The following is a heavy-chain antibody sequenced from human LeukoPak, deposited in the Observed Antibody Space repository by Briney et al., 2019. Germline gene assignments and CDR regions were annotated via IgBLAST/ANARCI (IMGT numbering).Heavy chain of an antibody. CDR2: IKEDGSGK. J-gene: IGHJ4*02. CDR3: ARARAGYYFDY. CDR1: GFTFSSYW. D-gene: IGHD3-9*01. Sequence: GGSLRLSCAASGFTFSSYWMSWVRQAPGKGLEWVANIKEDGSGKYYVDSVKGRFTISRDNAKNSLYLQMNSLRAEDTAVYYCARARAGYYFDYWGQGTLVTVSS. V-gene: IGHV3-7*01.